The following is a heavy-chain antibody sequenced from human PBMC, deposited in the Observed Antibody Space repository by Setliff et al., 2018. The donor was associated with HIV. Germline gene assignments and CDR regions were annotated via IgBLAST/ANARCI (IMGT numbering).Heavy chain of an antibody. Sequence: TGGSLRLSCAASGFTFSSYSMNWVRQAPGKGLEWVSYISSSSSTIYYADSVKGRFTISRDNAKNSLYLQMNSLRAEDTAVYYCARAMIVVVIKSGYGMDVWGQGTTVTVSS. CDR2: ISSSSSTI. D-gene: IGHD3-22*01. V-gene: IGHV3-48*04. CDR3: ARAMIVVVIKSGYGMDV. CDR1: GFTFSSYS. J-gene: IGHJ6*02.